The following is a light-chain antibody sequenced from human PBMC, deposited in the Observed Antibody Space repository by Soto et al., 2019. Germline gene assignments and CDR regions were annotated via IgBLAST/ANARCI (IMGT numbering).Light chain of an antibody. V-gene: IGKV3-20*01. CDR1: QSVSSSY. CDR2: GES. J-gene: IGKJ5*01. CDR3: QQYGSSRT. Sequence: EIVMTQSPATLTVSPGERPTLSGRASQSVSSSYLAWYQQKPGQAPRLLIYGESSRATGIPDRFSGSGSGTDFTLTISRLEPEDFAVYYCQQYGSSRTFGQGTRLDIK.